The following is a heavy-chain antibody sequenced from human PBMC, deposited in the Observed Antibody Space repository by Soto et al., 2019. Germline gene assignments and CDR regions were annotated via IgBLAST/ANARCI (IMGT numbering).Heavy chain of an antibody. CDR1: GGTFSSYA. Sequence: SVKVSCKASGGTFSSYAIRWVRQAPGQGLEWMGGIMPVFPTPDYAQKFQGRVTITADESTSTAYMELSSLRSEDTAVYYCARDKDRQQLGGNYYYIMDVWGQGTTVTVSS. CDR3: ARDKDRQQLGGNYYYIMDV. J-gene: IGHJ6*01. D-gene: IGHD3-3*02. CDR2: IMPVFPTP. V-gene: IGHV1-69*13.